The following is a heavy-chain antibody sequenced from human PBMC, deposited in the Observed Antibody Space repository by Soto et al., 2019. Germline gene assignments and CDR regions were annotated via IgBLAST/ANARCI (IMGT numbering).Heavy chain of an antibody. V-gene: IGHV3-30-3*01. D-gene: IGHD5-12*01. J-gene: IGHJ6*02. CDR2: ISFDGDKK. Sequence: QAQLVESGGGVVQPGGSLRLSCAASGFTFKIYALHWVRQAPGKGLEWVAVISFDGDKKFYADSVKGRFTISRDNFKNTLYLQMDNLRVEDAGLYFCAREDDYNYRYFSYGVDVWGQGTTVTVSS. CDR1: GFTFKIYA. CDR3: AREDDYNYRYFSYGVDV.